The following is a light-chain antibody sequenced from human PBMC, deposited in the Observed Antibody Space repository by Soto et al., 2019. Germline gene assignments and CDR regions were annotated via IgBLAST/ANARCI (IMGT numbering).Light chain of an antibody. J-gene: IGLJ1*01. CDR3: SSYSISTAYL. CDR1: GYDY. Sequence: GYDYVSWYQLHPGKAPKLMVFEVSNRPSGVSYRFSGSKSGNTASLTISGLQAEDEADYFCSSYSISTAYLFGTGTKV. V-gene: IGLV2-14*01. CDR2: EVS.